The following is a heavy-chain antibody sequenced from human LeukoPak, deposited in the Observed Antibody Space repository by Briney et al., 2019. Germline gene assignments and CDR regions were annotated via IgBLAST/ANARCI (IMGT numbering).Heavy chain of an antibody. Sequence: TGGSLRLSCAASGFTFSSYGMHWVRQAPGKGLEWVAVISYDGSNKYYADSVKGRFIISRDNSKNTLYLQMNSLRAEDTAVYYCAKDVLYYGSGRYNHFDYWGQGTLVTVSS. J-gene: IGHJ4*02. CDR1: GFTFSSYG. CDR2: ISYDGSNK. D-gene: IGHD3-10*01. CDR3: AKDVLYYGSGRYNHFDY. V-gene: IGHV3-30*18.